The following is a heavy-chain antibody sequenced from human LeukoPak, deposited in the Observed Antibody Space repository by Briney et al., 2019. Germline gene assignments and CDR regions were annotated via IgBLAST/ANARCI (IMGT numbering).Heavy chain of an antibody. CDR1: GGSITSGGYY. J-gene: IGHJ5*02. CDR2: IFYTGAT. D-gene: IGHD3-9*01. Sequence: PSQTLSLTCTVSGGSITSGGYYWSWIRQYPGKGLEWIGYIFYTGATHYNPSLKSRVFISMDMSKNQFSLKLSSVTAADTAVYYCASSRSAYDFLTGYSSDTNWFDPWAREPWSPSPQ. CDR3: ASSRSAYDFLTGYSSDTNWFDP. V-gene: IGHV4-31*03.